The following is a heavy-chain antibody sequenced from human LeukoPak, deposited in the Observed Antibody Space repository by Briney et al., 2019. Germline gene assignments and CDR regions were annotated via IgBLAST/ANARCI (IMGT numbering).Heavy chain of an antibody. Sequence: GGSLRLSCAASGFTFGSYGMHWVRQAPGKGLEWVAFIRYDGSNKYYADSVKGRFTISRDNSKNTLYLQMNSLRAEDTAVYHCASGGSYYGGGFDYWGQGTLVTVSS. D-gene: IGHD1-26*01. J-gene: IGHJ4*02. CDR3: ASGGSYYGGGFDY. CDR1: GFTFGSYG. CDR2: IRYDGSNK. V-gene: IGHV3-30*02.